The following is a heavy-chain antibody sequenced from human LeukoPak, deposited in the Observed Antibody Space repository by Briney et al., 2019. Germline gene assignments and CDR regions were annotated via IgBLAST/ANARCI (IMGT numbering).Heavy chain of an antibody. CDR3: ASGLGYCSISSCYAGFDY. Sequence: GGSLTLSCAASGFTFSGSAMHWVRQASGKGLEWVSGITSSGGGTYYPDSVKGRFTISRDNSKNTLYLQMHSLTDEDTAVYYCASGLGYCSISSCYAGFDYWGQGTLVTVSS. CDR1: GFTFSGSA. J-gene: IGHJ4*02. CDR2: ITSSGGGT. D-gene: IGHD2-2*01. V-gene: IGHV3-23*01.